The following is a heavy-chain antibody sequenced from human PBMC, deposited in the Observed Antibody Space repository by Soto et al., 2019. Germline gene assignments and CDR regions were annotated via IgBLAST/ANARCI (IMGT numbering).Heavy chain of an antibody. Sequence: PWGSLRLSCAASGFTFSRQGMHWVRQAAGRGLEWGAALSYDGSNEYYGDSEKGRFTISRDNSTYQFSLQLNSVTPEDTAVYYCARDTSVAGRYYYYGMDVWGQGTTVTVSS. CDR2: LSYDGSNE. D-gene: IGHD6-19*01. CDR1: GFTFSRQG. V-gene: IGHV3-30*03. CDR3: ARDTSVAGRYYYYGMDV. J-gene: IGHJ6*02.